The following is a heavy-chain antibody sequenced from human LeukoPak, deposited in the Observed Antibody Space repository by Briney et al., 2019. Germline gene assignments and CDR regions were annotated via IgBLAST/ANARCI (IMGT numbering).Heavy chain of an antibody. D-gene: IGHD6-25*01. CDR2: INWNGGST. Sequence: GGSLRLSCAASGFTFDDYGMSWVRQAPGKGLEWVSGINWNGGSTGYADSVKGRFTISRDNAKNSLYLQMNSLRAEDTALYYCARDVHESGLDAFDIWGQGTMVTVSS. J-gene: IGHJ3*02. CDR1: GFTFDDYG. V-gene: IGHV3-20*04. CDR3: ARDVHESGLDAFDI.